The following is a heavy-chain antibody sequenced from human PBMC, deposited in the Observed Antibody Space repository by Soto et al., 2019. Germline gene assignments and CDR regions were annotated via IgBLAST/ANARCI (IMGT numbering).Heavy chain of an antibody. CDR2: ISYSGST. V-gene: IGHV4-59*01. CDR1: SDSISSYY. Sequence: LSLTCTVSSDSISSYYWSWIRQPPGKRLEWIGYISYSGSTDYNPSLKSRVTISGDTSKNQFSLKVSSVTAADTAVYYCARGTSWQLPFDYWGQGTLVTVSS. CDR3: ARGTSWQLPFDY. J-gene: IGHJ4*02. D-gene: IGHD6-13*01.